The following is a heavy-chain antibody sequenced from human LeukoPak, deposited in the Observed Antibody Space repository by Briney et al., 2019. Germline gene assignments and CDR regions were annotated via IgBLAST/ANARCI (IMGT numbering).Heavy chain of an antibody. CDR2: IRSKVNSYAT. V-gene: IGHV3-73*01. CDR1: GFTFSGSA. J-gene: IGHJ4*02. Sequence: GGSLRLSCAASGFTFSGSAMHWVRQASGKGVEWVGGIRSKVNSYATAYAASVKGRLTISRDDSKNTAYLQMNSLRTEDTAVYYCTRHAFGYDSSRVTDYWGQGTLVTVSS. D-gene: IGHD5-12*01. CDR3: TRHAFGYDSSRVTDY.